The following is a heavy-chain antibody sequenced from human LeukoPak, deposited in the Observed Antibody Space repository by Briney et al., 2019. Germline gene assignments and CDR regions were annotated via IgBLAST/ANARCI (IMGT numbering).Heavy chain of an antibody. Sequence: GGSLRLSCAASGFKFSDAWMTWVRQAPGKGLEWVSYISSSSSTIYYADSVKGRFTISRDNAKNSLYLQMNSLRAEDTAVYYCATSTTRNPPSYWGQGTLVTVSS. V-gene: IGHV3-48*01. CDR2: ISSSSSTI. CDR3: ATSTTRNPPSY. D-gene: IGHD1-14*01. CDR1: GFKFSDAW. J-gene: IGHJ4*02.